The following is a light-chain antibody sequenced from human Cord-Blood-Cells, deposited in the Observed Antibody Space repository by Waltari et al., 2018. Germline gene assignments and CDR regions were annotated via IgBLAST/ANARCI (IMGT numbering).Light chain of an antibody. CDR2: AAS. Sequence: AIQMTQSPSSLSASVGDRVPITCRASQGIRNDLGWYQQKPGKAPKLLIYAASSLQSGVPSRFSGSGSGTDFTLTISSLQPEDFATDYCLQDYNYPLTFGGGTKVEIK. J-gene: IGKJ4*01. CDR3: LQDYNYPLT. V-gene: IGKV1-6*01. CDR1: QGIRND.